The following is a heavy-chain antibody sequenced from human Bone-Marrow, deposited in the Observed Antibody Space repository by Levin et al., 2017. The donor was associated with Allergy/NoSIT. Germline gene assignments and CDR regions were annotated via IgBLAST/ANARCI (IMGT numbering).Heavy chain of an antibody. CDR3: AKASGEIALAGTSMDY. D-gene: IGHD6-19*01. CDR2: ISYDGSNK. J-gene: IGHJ4*02. CDR1: GFTFSTYG. Sequence: GGSLRLSCVASGFTFSTYGIHWVRQAPGKGLEWVAVISYDGSNKYYADSVKGRFTISRDNSKNTLYLQMNSLRAEDTAVYYCAKASGEIALAGTSMDYWGQGTLVTVSS. V-gene: IGHV3-30*18.